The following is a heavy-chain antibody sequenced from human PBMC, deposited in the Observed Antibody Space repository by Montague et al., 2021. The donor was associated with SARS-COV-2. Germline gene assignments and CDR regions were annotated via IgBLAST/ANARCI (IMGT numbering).Heavy chain of an antibody. CDR2: TYYRSKWYS. V-gene: IGHV6-1*01. CDR1: GDSVSSNSVR. CDR3: VRYSGWFYFDF. Sequence: CAISGDSVSSNSVRWSWIRQSPSRGLEWLGRTYYRSKWYSDYAPSVRGRLTVNPDASKNEFSLELNYVTPEDTAVYYCVRYSGWFYFDFWGQGTLVTVSS. D-gene: IGHD6-19*01. J-gene: IGHJ4*02.